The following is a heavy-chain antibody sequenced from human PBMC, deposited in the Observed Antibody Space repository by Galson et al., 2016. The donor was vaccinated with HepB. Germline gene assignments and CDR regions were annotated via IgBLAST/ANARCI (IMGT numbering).Heavy chain of an antibody. J-gene: IGHJ6*02. CDR1: GYTLAELS. CDR2: FDPEDGET. CDR3: ATRSPGIPLYYYFGMDV. D-gene: IGHD3-10*01. V-gene: IGHV1-24*01. Sequence: SVKVSCKVSGYTLAELSMHWVRQAPGKGLEWMGAFDPEDGETIYAQNFQGGVTMTEDTSTDTAYMELSSLRSEDTAVYYCATRSPGIPLYYYFGMDVWGQGTTATVSS.